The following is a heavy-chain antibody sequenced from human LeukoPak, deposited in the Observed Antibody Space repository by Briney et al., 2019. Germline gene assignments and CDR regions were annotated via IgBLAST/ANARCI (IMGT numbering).Heavy chain of an antibody. CDR3: AKHALGSSFYYHIDV. D-gene: IGHD3-10*01. CDR1: GFTFSSYA. V-gene: IGHV3-23*01. Sequence: GGSLRLSCAASGFTFSSYAMTWVRQAPGKGLEWVSAISGSGGSTYYADSVKGRFIISRETSNNTVSLQMHSLRAEDTAVYYCAKHALGSSFYYHIDVWAPGTTVIVSS. J-gene: IGHJ6*02. CDR2: ISGSGGST.